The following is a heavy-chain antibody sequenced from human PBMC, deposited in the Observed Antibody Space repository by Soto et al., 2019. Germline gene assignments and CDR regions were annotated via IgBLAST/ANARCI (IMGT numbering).Heavy chain of an antibody. CDR2: LSYDVRNK. D-gene: IGHD3-9*01. V-gene: IGHV3-30*04. CDR3: AREYVTGYYIVIGY. J-gene: IGHJ4*02. Sequence: QVQLVESGGGVVQPGRSLRLSCAASGFTFSTYSMHWVRQAPGKGLEWVAVLSYDVRNKYYADSVKGRFTISRDNAKNTLYLQMNSLRTEDTAVYYCAREYVTGYYIVIGYWGQGTLVTVSS. CDR1: GFTFSTYS.